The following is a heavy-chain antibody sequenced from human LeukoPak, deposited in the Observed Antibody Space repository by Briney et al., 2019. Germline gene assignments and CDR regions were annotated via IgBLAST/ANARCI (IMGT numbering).Heavy chain of an antibody. D-gene: IGHD6-13*01. V-gene: IGHV3-74*01. CDR3: AKDAGHMGSSWYSGQQGDY. CDR2: ITNDGSST. CDR1: GLTFSSHW. Sequence: PGGSLRLSCAASGLTFSSHWMHWVRQAPGKGLVWVSRITNDGSSTTYADSVRGRFTISRDNSKNTLYLQMNSLRAEDTAVYYCAKDAGHMGSSWYSGQQGDYWGQGTLVTVSS. J-gene: IGHJ4*02.